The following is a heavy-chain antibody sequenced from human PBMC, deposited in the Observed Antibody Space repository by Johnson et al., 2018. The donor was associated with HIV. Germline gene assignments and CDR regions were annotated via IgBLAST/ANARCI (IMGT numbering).Heavy chain of an antibody. J-gene: IGHJ3*02. Sequence: QVQLVESGGGVVQPGRSLRLSCAASGFTFSNYGMHWVRQAPGKGLEWVAVIWFDGSNKYYADSVKGRFTISRDNSKNTLYLQMNSLRAEDTAVYYCAKVLGERATCDALDIWGQGIMVTVSS. V-gene: IGHV3-33*06. D-gene: IGHD5-24*01. CDR2: IWFDGSNK. CDR1: GFTFSNYG. CDR3: AKVLGERATCDALDI.